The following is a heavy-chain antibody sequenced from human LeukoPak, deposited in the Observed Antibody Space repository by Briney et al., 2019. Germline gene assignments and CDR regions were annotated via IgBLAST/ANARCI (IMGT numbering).Heavy chain of an antibody. CDR3: ARVPAGGLRRYFDY. CDR1: GGSISSGGYY. CDR2: IYFNGNT. V-gene: IGHV4-31*03. Sequence: TVSLTCTVSGGSISSGGYYWSWIRQHPGKGLEWIGHIYFNGNTYYNPSLKSRVTISVDTSKNQFSLKLSSVTAADTAVYYCARVPAGGLRRYFDYWGQGILVTVSS. J-gene: IGHJ4*02. D-gene: IGHD3-10*01.